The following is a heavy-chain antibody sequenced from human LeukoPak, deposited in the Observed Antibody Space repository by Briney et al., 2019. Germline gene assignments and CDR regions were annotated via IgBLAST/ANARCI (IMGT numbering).Heavy chain of an antibody. CDR3: ARVADYYYYMGV. J-gene: IGHJ6*03. Sequence: ASVKVSCKASGYTFTSYDINWVRQATGQGLEWMGWMNPNSGNTGYAQKFQGRVTITRNTSISTAYMELSSLRSEDTAVYYCARVADYYYYMGVWGKGTTVTVSS. D-gene: IGHD6-25*01. CDR2: MNPNSGNT. CDR1: GYTFTSYD. V-gene: IGHV1-8*03.